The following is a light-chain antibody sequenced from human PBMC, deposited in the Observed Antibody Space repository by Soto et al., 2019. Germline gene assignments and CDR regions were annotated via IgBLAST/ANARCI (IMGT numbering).Light chain of an antibody. V-gene: IGLV2-14*03. J-gene: IGLJ1*01. Sequence: QSALTQPASVSGSPGQSIAISCTGTSSDVGAYNYVSWYQQHRGKAPKLMIYDVSNRPSGVSNRFSGSKSGNTASLTISGLQAEDEADYYCNSYTTSSTYVFGTGTKLTVL. CDR1: SSDVGAYNY. CDR3: NSYTTSSTYV. CDR2: DVS.